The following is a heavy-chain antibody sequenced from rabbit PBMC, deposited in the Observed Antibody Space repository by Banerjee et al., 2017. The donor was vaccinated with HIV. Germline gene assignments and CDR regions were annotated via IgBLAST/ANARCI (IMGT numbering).Heavy chain of an antibody. J-gene: IGHJ4*01. V-gene: IGHV1S45*01. CDR2: IGTGMSAST. Sequence: QEQLEESGGDLVKPEGSLTLTCTASGFSFSTTYRVCWVRQAPGKGPEWIACIGTGMSASTYYANWAKGRFTISKTSSTTVTLQMTSLTAADTATYFCARDLTGGSGLWGPGTLVTVS. CDR1: GFSFSTTYR. CDR3: ARDLTGGSGL. D-gene: IGHD1-1*01.